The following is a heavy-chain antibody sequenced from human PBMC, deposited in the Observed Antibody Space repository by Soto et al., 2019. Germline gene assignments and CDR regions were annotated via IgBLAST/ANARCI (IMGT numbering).Heavy chain of an antibody. Sequence: GSLKISCKGSGYSFTSYWIGWVRQMPGKGLEWMGIIYPGDSDTRYSPSFQGQVTISADKSISTAYLQWSSLKASDTAMYYCARVTTVVTPVDYYYYGMDVWGQGTTVTVSS. V-gene: IGHV5-51*01. CDR2: IYPGDSDT. CDR1: GYSFTSYW. CDR3: ARVTTVVTPVDYYYYGMDV. D-gene: IGHD4-17*01. J-gene: IGHJ6*02.